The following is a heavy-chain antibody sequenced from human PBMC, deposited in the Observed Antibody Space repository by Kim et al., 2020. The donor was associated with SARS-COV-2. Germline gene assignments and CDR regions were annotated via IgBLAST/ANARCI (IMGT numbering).Heavy chain of an antibody. D-gene: IGHD3-10*01. CDR1: GFTFSSYG. J-gene: IGHJ4*02. V-gene: IGHV3-33*06. Sequence: GGSLRLSCAASGFTFSSYGMHWVRQAPGKGLEWVAVIWYDGSNKYYADSVKGRFTISRDNSKNTLYLQMNSLRAEDTAVYYCAKEVTIAMVRTYDYWGQGTLVTVSS. CDR3: AKEVTIAMVRTYDY. CDR2: IWYDGSNK.